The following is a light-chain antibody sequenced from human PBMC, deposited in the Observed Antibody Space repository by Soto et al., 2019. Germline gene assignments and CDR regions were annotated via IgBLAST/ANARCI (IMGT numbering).Light chain of an antibody. J-gene: IGKJ1*01. CDR1: QIISSW. CDR2: KVS. V-gene: IGKV1-5*03. Sequence: DIQMAQSPSTLSSSVGERVTITCRASQIISSWLAWYQQKPGKAPRLLIHKVSSLDSGIPARFSGSGSGTEFTLTISRLQPDDFAAYYCQQYNSYSTFGQGTKVDIK. CDR3: QQYNSYST.